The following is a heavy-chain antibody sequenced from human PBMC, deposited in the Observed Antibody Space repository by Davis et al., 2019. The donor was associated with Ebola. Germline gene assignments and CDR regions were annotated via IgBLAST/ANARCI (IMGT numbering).Heavy chain of an antibody. Sequence: ASVKVSCKASGYTFTSYDINWVRQATGQGLEWMGWMNPNSGNTGYAQKFQGRVTITRNTSISTAYMELSSLRSEDTAVYYCARFCTAQARNECFDYWGQGTLVTVSS. V-gene: IGHV1-8*03. J-gene: IGHJ4*02. CDR2: MNPNSGNT. D-gene: IGHD1-1*01. CDR1: GYTFTSYD. CDR3: ARFCTAQARNECFDY.